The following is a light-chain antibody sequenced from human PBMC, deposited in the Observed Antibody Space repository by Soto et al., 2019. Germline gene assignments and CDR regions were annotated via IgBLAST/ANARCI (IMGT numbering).Light chain of an antibody. CDR1: QSVSSY. V-gene: IGKV3-11*01. Sequence: EVVLTQSPATLSLSPGERATLSCRASQSVSSYLAWYQQKPGQAPRLVISGTSRRATGIPDRFSGSGSGTDFTLTINRLEPEDFAVYYCHQYNGWPRTFGQGTKVDIK. CDR2: GTS. J-gene: IGKJ1*01. CDR3: HQYNGWPRT.